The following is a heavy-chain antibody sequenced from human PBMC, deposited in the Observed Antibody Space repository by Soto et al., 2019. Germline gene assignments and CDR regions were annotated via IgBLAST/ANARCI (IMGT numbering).Heavy chain of an antibody. CDR2: IYHSGST. Sequence: QLQLQESGSGLVKPSQTLSLTCAVSGGSISSGGYSWSWIRQPPGKGLEWIGYIYHSGSTYYNPSPXIXXTISVDRSKTQLSLKLSSVTAAHTAVYYCARVPGPWGQGTLVTVSS. CDR3: ARVPGP. V-gene: IGHV4-30-2*01. CDR1: GGSISSGGYS. J-gene: IGHJ5*02.